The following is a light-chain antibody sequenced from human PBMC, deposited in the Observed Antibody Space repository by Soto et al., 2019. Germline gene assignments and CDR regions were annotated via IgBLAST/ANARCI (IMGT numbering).Light chain of an antibody. CDR1: SSNIGAGYV. CDR2: GNT. Sequence: QSVLTQPPSLSGAPGRGVTISCTGSSSNIGAGYVVHWYQLLPGTAPKLLIYGNTNRPSGVPDRFSGSKSGTSASLAITGLRAEDEADYYCQSHDSSLNSWVFGGGTKLTVL. J-gene: IGLJ3*02. CDR3: QSHDSSLNSWV. V-gene: IGLV1-40*01.